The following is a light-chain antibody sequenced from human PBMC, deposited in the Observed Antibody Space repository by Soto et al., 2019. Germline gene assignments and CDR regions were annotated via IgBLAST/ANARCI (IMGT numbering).Light chain of an antibody. V-gene: IGKV1-5*03. CDR1: QTISSW. CDR3: QQLFDSPIT. CDR2: KAS. Sequence: IQITQSPSPLSGSVGDRGTITCRASQTISSWLAWYQQKPGKAPKLLIYKASTLKSGVPSRFSGSGSGTEFTLTISSLQPDDFATYYCQQLFDSPITFGQGTRLEIK. J-gene: IGKJ5*01.